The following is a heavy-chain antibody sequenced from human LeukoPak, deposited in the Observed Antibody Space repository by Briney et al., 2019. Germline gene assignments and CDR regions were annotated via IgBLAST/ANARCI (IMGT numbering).Heavy chain of an antibody. Sequence: ASVKVSCKASGYTFTSYAMHWVRQAPGQRLEWMGWINAGNGNTKYSQKFQGRVTITRDTSASTAYMELSSLRSEDTAVYYCAREDPYYDILTGPFDYWGQGTLVTVSS. CDR2: INAGNGNT. J-gene: IGHJ4*02. D-gene: IGHD3-9*01. CDR3: AREDPYYDILTGPFDY. V-gene: IGHV1-3*01. CDR1: GYTFTSYA.